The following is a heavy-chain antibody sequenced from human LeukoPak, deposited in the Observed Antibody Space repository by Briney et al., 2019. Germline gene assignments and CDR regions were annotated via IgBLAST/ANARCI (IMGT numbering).Heavy chain of an antibody. CDR1: GGTFSSYA. J-gene: IGHJ4*02. V-gene: IGHV1-69*05. D-gene: IGHD3-3*01. Sequence: SVKVSCKASGGTFSSYAISWVRQAPGQGLEWMGRIIPIFGTANYAQKFQGRVTITTDESTSTAYMELSSLRSEDTAVYYCARGLRFLEWFPTFDYWGQGTLVPVSS. CDR3: ARGLRFLEWFPTFDY. CDR2: IIPIFGTA.